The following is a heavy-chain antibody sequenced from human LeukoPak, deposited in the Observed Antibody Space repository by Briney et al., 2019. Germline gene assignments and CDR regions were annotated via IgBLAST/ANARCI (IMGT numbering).Heavy chain of an antibody. CDR3: ARDQTPWYRRGWDPAY. CDR1: GYTFTGYY. V-gene: IGHV1-2*06. Sequence: GASVKVSCKASGYTFTGYYMHWVRQAPGQGLEWMGRINPNSGGTNYAQKFQGRVTMTRDTSISTAYMELSRLRSDDTAVYYCARDQTPWYRRGWDPAYWGQGTLVTVSS. D-gene: IGHD6-19*01. J-gene: IGHJ4*02. CDR2: INPNSGGT.